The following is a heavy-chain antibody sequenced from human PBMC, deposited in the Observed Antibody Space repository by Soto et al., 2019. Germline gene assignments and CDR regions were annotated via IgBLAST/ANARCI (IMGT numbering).Heavy chain of an antibody. CDR2: MSYDGSNK. D-gene: IGHD3-22*01. J-gene: IGHJ1*01. V-gene: IGHV3-30*14. CDR3: ARDRVESGYPEYFQH. CDR1: GFTFSSYA. Sequence: GGSLRLSCAASGFTFSSYAMHWVRQASGKGLEWVAVMSYDGSNKYYADSVKGRFTISRDNSKNTLYLQMNSLRAEDTAVYYCARDRVESGYPEYFQHWGQGTLVTVSS.